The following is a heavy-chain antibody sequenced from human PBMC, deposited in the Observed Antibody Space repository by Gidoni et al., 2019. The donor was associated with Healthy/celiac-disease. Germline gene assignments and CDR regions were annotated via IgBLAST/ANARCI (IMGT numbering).Heavy chain of an antibody. D-gene: IGHD3-10*01. CDR2: INHSGST. CDR1: GGSFSGYY. CDR3: ATGSDAFDI. J-gene: IGHJ3*02. Sequence: QVQLQQWGAGLLKPSEPLSLPCALYGGSFSGYYWSWIRQPPGKGLEWIGEINHSGSTNYNPSLKSRVTISVDTSKNQFSLKLSSVTAADTAVYYCATGSDAFDIWGQGTMVTVSS. V-gene: IGHV4-34*01.